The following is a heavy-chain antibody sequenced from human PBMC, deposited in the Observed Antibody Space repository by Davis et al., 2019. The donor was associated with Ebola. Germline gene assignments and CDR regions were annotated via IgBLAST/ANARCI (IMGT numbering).Heavy chain of an antibody. CDR2: IGSRAVRT. D-gene: IGHD2-15*01. CDR1: GFTFSGYA. Sequence: PGGSLRLSCAASGFTFSGYAMSWVRQAPGKGLEWVSAIGSRAVRTFYADSVKGRFTISRDNSKNTLYLQMNSLRAEDTATYYWARYCHYTDCSYFDCWGQGTRVAVSS. CDR3: ARYCHYTDCSYFDC. V-gene: IGHV3-23*01. J-gene: IGHJ4*02.